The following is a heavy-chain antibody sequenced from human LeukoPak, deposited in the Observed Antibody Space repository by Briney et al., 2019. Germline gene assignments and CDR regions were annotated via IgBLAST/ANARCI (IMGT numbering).Heavy chain of an antibody. CDR2: INHSGST. Sequence: PSETLSLTCAVYGGSFSGYYWSWIRQPPGKGLEWIGEINHSGSTNYNPSLKSRVTMSVDTSKNQFSLKLSSVTAADTAVYYCARQLRYFDWGLDYWGQGTLVTVSS. D-gene: IGHD3-9*01. J-gene: IGHJ4*02. V-gene: IGHV4-34*01. CDR1: GGSFSGYY. CDR3: ARQLRYFDWGLDY.